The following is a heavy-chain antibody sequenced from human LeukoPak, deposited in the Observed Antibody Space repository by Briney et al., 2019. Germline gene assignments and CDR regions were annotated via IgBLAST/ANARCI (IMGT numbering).Heavy chain of an antibody. CDR3: ALTGGLGSCWVH. D-gene: IGHD3-10*01. CDR2: IRGSGDST. Sequence: GGSLRLSCAASGFTFSSYDMSWVHQAPGKGLEWVSSIRGSGDSTYYADSVKGRFTISRDNSKNMLYLQMNSLRAEDTAVYYCALTGGLGSCWVHWGQGTPVTVSS. V-gene: IGHV3-23*01. J-gene: IGHJ4*02. CDR1: GFTFSSYD.